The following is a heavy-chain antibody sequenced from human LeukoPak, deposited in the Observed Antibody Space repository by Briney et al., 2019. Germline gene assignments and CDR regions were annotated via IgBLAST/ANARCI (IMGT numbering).Heavy chain of an antibody. CDR2: IYYSGST. D-gene: IGHD2-21*01. Sequence: SQTLSLTCTVSGGSISSSSYYWGWIRQPPGKGLEWIGSIYYSGSTYYNPSLKSRVTISVDTSKNQFSLKLSSVTAADTAVYYCARGSFVVLWGQGTLVTVSS. J-gene: IGHJ4*02. V-gene: IGHV4-39*07. CDR3: ARGSFVVL. CDR1: GGSISSSSYY.